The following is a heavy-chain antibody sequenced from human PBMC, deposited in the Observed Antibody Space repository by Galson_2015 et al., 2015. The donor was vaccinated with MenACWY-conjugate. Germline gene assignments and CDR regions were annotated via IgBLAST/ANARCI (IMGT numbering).Heavy chain of an antibody. Sequence: SLRLSCAASGFIFNTYLMHWVRQAPGKGLVWVSRINPGGSSTTYADSVKDRFTISRDNAKNTLYLQMNSLRPEDTAVFYCAKSRGASFYFDSWGQGTLVTVSS. J-gene: IGHJ4*02. CDR3: AKSRGASFYFDS. CDR2: INPGGSST. D-gene: IGHD1-26*01. V-gene: IGHV3-74*01. CDR1: GFIFNTYL.